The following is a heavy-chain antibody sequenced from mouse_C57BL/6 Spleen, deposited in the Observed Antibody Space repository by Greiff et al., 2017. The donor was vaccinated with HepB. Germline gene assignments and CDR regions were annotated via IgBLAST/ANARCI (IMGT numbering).Heavy chain of an antibody. CDR2: INPSTGGT. V-gene: IGHV1-42*01. Sequence: VQLQQSGPELVKPGASVKISCKASGYSFTGYYMNWVKQSPEKSLEWIGEINPSTGGTTYNQKFKAKATLTVDKSSSTAYMQLKSLTSEDSAVYYCARSDDGYGYAMDYWGQGTSVTVSS. CDR3: ARSDDGYGYAMDY. CDR1: GYSFTGYY. J-gene: IGHJ4*01. D-gene: IGHD2-3*01.